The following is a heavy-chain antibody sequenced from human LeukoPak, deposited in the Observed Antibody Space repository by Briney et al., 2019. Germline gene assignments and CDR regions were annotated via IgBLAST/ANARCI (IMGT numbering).Heavy chain of an antibody. CDR3: AKDRAYYYDSSGYFDY. CDR2: IRYDGSNK. CDR1: GFTFSSYG. D-gene: IGHD3-22*01. Sequence: GGSLRLSCAASGFTFSSYGMRWVRQAPGKGLEWVAFIRYDGSNKYYADSVKGRFTISRDNSKNTLYLQMNSLRAEDTAVYYCAKDRAYYYDSSGYFDYWGQGTLVTVSS. J-gene: IGHJ4*02. V-gene: IGHV3-30*02.